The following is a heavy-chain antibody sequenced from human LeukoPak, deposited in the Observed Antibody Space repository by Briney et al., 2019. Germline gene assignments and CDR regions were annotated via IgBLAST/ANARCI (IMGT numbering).Heavy chain of an antibody. CDR1: GGSIRSSYYY. J-gene: IGHJ4*02. CDR3: ARLLVGVITTHSGDC. Sequence: SETLSLTCTVSGGSIRSSYYYWGWIRQPPGKGLEWIGSIYDSGSTYYNPSLKSRVTISVDTSKNQFSLKLSSVTAADTAVYYCARLLVGVITTHSGDCWGQGTLVTVSS. CDR2: IYDSGST. V-gene: IGHV4-39*01. D-gene: IGHD3-22*01.